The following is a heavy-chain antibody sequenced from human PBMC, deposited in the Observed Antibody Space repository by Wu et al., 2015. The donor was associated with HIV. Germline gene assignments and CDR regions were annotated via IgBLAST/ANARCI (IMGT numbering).Heavy chain of an antibody. CDR1: GGTFSSYA. CDR3: ARDLGVYCSSTSCYANYFDY. Sequence: QVQLVQSGAEVKKPGSSVKVSCKASGGTFSSYAISWVRQAPGQGLEWMGRIIPIFGTASYAQKFQGRVTITADESTSTAYMELSSLRSEDTAVYYCARDLGVYCSSTSCYANYFDYWGQGTLVTVSS. CDR2: IIPIFGTA. D-gene: IGHD2-2*01. J-gene: IGHJ4*02. V-gene: IGHV1-69*13.